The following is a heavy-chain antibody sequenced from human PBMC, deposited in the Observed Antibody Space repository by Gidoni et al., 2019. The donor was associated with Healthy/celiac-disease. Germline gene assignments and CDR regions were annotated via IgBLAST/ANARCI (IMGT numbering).Heavy chain of an antibody. Sequence: EVQLVESGGGLVTPGGSLRLPCADSGFTFSKAWMSWVRQAPGKGLEWVGRMKSKTDGGTTDYAAPVKGRFTISRDDSKNTLYLQMNSLKTEDTAVYYCTSESDTAIGDYYSYYGMDVWGQGTTVTVSS. CDR2: MKSKTDGGTT. V-gene: IGHV3-15*01. CDR1: GFTFSKAW. CDR3: TSESDTAIGDYYSYYGMDV. D-gene: IGHD5-18*01. J-gene: IGHJ6*02.